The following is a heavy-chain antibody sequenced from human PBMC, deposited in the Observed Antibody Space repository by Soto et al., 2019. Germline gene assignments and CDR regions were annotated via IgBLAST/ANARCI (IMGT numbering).Heavy chain of an antibody. Sequence: GGSLRLSCAASGFTFSNYAMTWVRQAPGKGLEWVSVITGSGGGTYFVDSVKGRFTISGDNSKNMVYLQMNSLRAEDTAVYYCAKRPLTAAGFDYWGQGTLVTVSS. CDR1: GFTFSNYA. J-gene: IGHJ4*02. CDR2: ITGSGGGT. V-gene: IGHV3-23*01. CDR3: AKRPLTAAGFDY. D-gene: IGHD6-13*01.